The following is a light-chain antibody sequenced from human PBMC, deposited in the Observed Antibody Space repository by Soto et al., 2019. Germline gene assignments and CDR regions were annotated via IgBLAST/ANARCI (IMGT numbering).Light chain of an antibody. V-gene: IGKV3-15*01. CDR1: QSVRDN. Sequence: EIVMTQSPATLSVSPGERATLSCRASQSVRDNLAWYQQKPGQAPGLLIYGASTRATGIPARFSGSVSDTEFTLTISSLQSEDFATYFCQQYDNWPLTFGPGTKVDIK. CDR3: QQYDNWPLT. J-gene: IGKJ3*01. CDR2: GAS.